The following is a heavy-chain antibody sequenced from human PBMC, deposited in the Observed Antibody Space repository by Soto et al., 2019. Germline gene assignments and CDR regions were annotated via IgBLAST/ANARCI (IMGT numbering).Heavy chain of an antibody. CDR1: GFSFNDYA. Sequence: QVQLVESGGGEVQPGGSLRVSCATSGFSFNDYAMYWVRQAPGQGLEWVAIISSDGHHQFYLDNLRGRFTVSRDNSKNALYLQRNSLRPEDTAVYYCSRGTYYPQSSGLHADYWGPGTVVTVSS. CDR3: SRGTYYPQSSGLHADY. J-gene: IGHJ4*02. CDR2: ISSDGHHQ. V-gene: IGHV3-30*03. D-gene: IGHD3-22*01.